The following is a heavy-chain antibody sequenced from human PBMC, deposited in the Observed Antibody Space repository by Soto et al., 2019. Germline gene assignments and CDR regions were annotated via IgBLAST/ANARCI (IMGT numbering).Heavy chain of an antibody. V-gene: IGHV3-66*01. D-gene: IGHD3-16*02. CDR1: GFTVSSNY. J-gene: IGHJ6*02. CDR3: TTAIVRAIDV. Sequence: EVQLVESGGGLVQPGGSLRLSCAASGFTVSSNYMSWVRQAPGKGLEWVSVIYSGGSTYYADSVNDRFTISSDNSKNTMYLQMTRLRAEDTAVYYCTTAIVRAIDVSGQATTVTASS. CDR2: IYSGGST.